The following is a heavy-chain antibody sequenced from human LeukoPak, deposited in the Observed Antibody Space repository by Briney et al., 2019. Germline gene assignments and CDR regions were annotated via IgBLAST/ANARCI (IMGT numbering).Heavy chain of an antibody. V-gene: IGHV3-9*01. CDR3: AKDILDIVVVVAATPLSGYFDL. Sequence: GGSQRLSCAASGFAFDDYAMHRVRQAPGKGLEWVSGISWNSGSIGYADSVKGRFTISRDNAKNSLYLQMNSLRAEDTALYYCAKDILDIVVVVAATPLSGYFDLWGRGTLVTVSS. J-gene: IGHJ2*01. CDR2: ISWNSGSI. D-gene: IGHD2-15*01. CDR1: GFAFDDYA.